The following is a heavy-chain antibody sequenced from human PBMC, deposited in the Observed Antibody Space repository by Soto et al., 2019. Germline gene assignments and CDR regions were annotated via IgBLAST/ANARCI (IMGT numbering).Heavy chain of an antibody. CDR2: ISSSGSTI. Sequence: GGSLRLSCAASGFTFSDYYMSWIRQAPGKGLEWVSYISSSGSTIYYADSVKGRFTISRDNAKNSLYLQMNSLRAEDTAVYYCARDAPYCGGDCHDFAFDIWGQGTMVTVSS. D-gene: IGHD2-21*01. V-gene: IGHV3-11*01. J-gene: IGHJ3*02. CDR3: ARDAPYCGGDCHDFAFDI. CDR1: GFTFSDYY.